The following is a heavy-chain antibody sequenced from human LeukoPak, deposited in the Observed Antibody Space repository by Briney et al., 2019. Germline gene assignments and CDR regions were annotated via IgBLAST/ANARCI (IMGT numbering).Heavy chain of an antibody. CDR1: GGTFSSYA. V-gene: IGHV1-8*02. D-gene: IGHD3-10*01. CDR2: MNPNSGNT. J-gene: IGHJ4*02. Sequence: ASVKVSCKASGGTFSSYAISWVRQAPGQGLEWMGWMNPNSGNTGYAQKFQGRVTMTRDTSISTAYMELSSLRSEDTAVYYCAREVTMIRGVTEFDYWGQGTLVTVSS. CDR3: AREVTMIRGVTEFDY.